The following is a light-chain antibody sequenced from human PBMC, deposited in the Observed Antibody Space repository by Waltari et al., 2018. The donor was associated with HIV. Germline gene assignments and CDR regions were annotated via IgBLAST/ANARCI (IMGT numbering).Light chain of an antibody. CDR2: GAS. J-gene: IGKJ5*01. Sequence: EIVLTQSPGTLSLSPGERVTLSCRASQSVSSSSLVWYTPKPGQAPRLLIYGASSRAPGIPDRFSVSGSGTDFTLTISRLDPEDFAVYDCQQYGSSVTFGQGTRLEIK. V-gene: IGKV3-20*01. CDR3: QQYGSSVT. CDR1: QSVSSSS.